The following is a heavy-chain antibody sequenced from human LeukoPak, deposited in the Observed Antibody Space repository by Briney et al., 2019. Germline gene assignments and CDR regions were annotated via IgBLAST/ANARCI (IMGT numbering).Heavy chain of an antibody. Sequence: GRSLRLSCAASGFIFSTYITHWVRQAPGKGLEWVAVISSDGTIKYYADSVKGRFTVSRDNSKNTLYVQMNSLRAEDTAVYYCARGKQLWSTLGDWGQGTLVTVSS. D-gene: IGHD5-18*01. CDR3: ARGKQLWSTLGD. J-gene: IGHJ4*02. CDR1: GFIFSTYI. CDR2: ISSDGTIK. V-gene: IGHV3-30-3*01.